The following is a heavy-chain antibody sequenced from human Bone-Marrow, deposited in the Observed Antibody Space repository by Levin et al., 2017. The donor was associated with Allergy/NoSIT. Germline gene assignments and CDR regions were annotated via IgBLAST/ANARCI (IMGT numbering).Heavy chain of an antibody. CDR3: ARDPPGKYIGFDY. CDR2: IYYNGNT. CDR1: GGSISSFY. V-gene: IGHV4-59*01. D-gene: IGHD1-1*01. J-gene: IGHJ4*02. Sequence: SETLSLTCSVSGGSISSFYWGWIRQSPGKGLEWIGDIYYNGNTNYNPSLKSRLSISVDRSKNQFSLRLTSVTAADTAVYYCARDPPGKYIGFDYWGQGILVTVSS.